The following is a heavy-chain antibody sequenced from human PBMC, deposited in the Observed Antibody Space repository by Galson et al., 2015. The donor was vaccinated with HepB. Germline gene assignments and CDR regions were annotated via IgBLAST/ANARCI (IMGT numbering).Heavy chain of an antibody. CDR3: ARDEGVNWFDP. V-gene: IGHV3-30-3*01. J-gene: IGHJ5*02. Sequence: SLRLSCAASGFSFSGHSMHWVRQAPGRGLEWVAVISYDGSKKYYTDFGRGRFTISRDNSKNTLYLQMNSLRAEDTAIYYCARDEGVNWFDPWGQGTLVTVSS. CDR2: ISYDGSKK. CDR1: GFSFSGHS.